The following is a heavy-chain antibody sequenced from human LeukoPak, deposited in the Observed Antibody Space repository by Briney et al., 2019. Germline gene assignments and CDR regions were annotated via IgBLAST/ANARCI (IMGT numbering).Heavy chain of an antibody. CDR1: GGSISSSSYY. Sequence: PSETVSLTCTVSGGSISSSSYYWGWIRQPPGKGLEWIGSIYYSGSTYYNPSLKRRVTISVDTSKNQFSLKLSSVTAADTAVYYCASRYKYYYDSSGLRFDPWGQG. CDR3: ASRYKYYYDSSGLRFDP. CDR2: IYYSGST. J-gene: IGHJ5*02. D-gene: IGHD3-22*01. V-gene: IGHV4-39*01.